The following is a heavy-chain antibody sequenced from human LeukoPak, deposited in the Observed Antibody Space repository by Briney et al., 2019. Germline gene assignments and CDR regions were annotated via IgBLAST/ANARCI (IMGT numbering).Heavy chain of an antibody. CDR2: IYPGDCDT. V-gene: IGHV5-51*01. Sequence: GESLQISFQGSGYRFSNYWIAWVRPMPGKGLEWMGLIYPGDCDTKYSLSFQGQVTISADKSISTAYLQWSSLRASDTAMYYCARQPNYFDTRGYLSHAFDIWGQGTMVTVS. J-gene: IGHJ3*02. D-gene: IGHD3-22*01. CDR1: GYRFSNYW. CDR3: ARQPNYFDTRGYLSHAFDI.